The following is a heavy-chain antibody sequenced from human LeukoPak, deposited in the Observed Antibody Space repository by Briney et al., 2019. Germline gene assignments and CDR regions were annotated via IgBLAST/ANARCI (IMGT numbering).Heavy chain of an antibody. V-gene: IGHV4-34*01. Sequence: SETLSLTCAVYGGSFSGYYWSWIRQPPGKGLEWIGEINHSGSTNYNPSLKSRVTISVDTSKNQFSLKLISVTAADTAVYYCARRGSYYYDSSGYYPFDYWGQGTLVTVSS. CDR1: GGSFSGYY. CDR3: ARRGSYYYDSSGYYPFDY. CDR2: INHSGST. J-gene: IGHJ4*02. D-gene: IGHD3-22*01.